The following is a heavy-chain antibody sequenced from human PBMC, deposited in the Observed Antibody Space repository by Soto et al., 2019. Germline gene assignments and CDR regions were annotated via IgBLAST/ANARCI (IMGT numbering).Heavy chain of an antibody. D-gene: IGHD3-9*01. CDR3: AKDRGSGGIVTGTPDS. CDR1: GLTLSSSA. V-gene: IGHV3-23*01. CDR2: LSAGGST. Sequence: GGSLRLSCAVSGLTLSSSAMTWVRQAPGKGLEWVSTLSAGGSTYYAASVKGRFTISRNSSENSLYRQMGSLKAEDTAVYFCAKDRGSGGIVTGTPDSWGPGTQVTVSS. J-gene: IGHJ4*02.